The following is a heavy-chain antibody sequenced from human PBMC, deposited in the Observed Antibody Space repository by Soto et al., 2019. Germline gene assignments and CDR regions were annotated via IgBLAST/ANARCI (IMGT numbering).Heavy chain of an antibody. V-gene: IGHV1-3*01. J-gene: IGHJ5*02. CDR1: GYTFTSYA. D-gene: IGHD6-13*01. Sequence: QVQLVQSGAEVKKPGASVKVSCKASGYTFTSYAMHWVRQAPGQRLEWMGWINAGNGNTKYSQKFQGRVTITRDTPASTAYMELSSLRSEDTAVYYCAVSSSWTHDWFDPWGQGTLVTVSS. CDR3: AVSSSWTHDWFDP. CDR2: INAGNGNT.